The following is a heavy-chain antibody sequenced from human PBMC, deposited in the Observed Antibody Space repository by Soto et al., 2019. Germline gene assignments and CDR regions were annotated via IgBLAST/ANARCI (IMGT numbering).Heavy chain of an antibody. CDR2: ISGSGGGT. CDR1: GFTFSSYA. V-gene: IGHV3-23*01. CDR3: AKGVGATRAAFDI. J-gene: IGHJ3*02. D-gene: IGHD1-26*01. Sequence: EVQLLESGGGLVQPGGSLRLTCAASGFTFSSYAMSWVRQAPGKGLEWVSAISGSGGGTYYVDSVKGRFTISRDNSKNTLYLQMNSLRAEDTAVYYCAKGVGATRAAFDIWGQGTMVTVSS.